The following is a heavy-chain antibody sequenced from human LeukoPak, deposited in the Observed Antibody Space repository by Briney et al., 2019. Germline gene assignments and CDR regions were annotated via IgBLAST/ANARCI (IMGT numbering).Heavy chain of an antibody. J-gene: IGHJ4*02. CDR2: IIPICGTA. CDR1: GGTSSSYA. Sequence: SVKVSCKAPGGTSSSYAISWVRQAPGQGLEWMGRIIPICGTANYAQKFQGRVTITTDESTSTAYMELSSLRSEDTAVYYCARVPLSGYYDSSGYMSYWGQGTLVTVSS. D-gene: IGHD3-22*01. V-gene: IGHV1-69*05. CDR3: ARVPLSGYYDSSGYMSY.